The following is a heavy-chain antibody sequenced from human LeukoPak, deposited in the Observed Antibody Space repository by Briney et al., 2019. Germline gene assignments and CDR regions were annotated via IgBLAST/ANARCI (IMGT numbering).Heavy chain of an antibody. CDR1: GFSFSTQE. CDR3: ARGSYTGFDLYFDY. CDR2: ISSNSRTI. D-gene: IGHD5-12*01. J-gene: IGHJ4*02. Sequence: GGSLRLSYATSGFSFSTQEMTWVRQAPGKGLEWVSHISSNSRTIYYADSVKGRFTISRDNTRNSVFLQLNSLRVEDTGFYYCARGSYTGFDLYFDYWGQGTLVTVSS. V-gene: IGHV3-48*03.